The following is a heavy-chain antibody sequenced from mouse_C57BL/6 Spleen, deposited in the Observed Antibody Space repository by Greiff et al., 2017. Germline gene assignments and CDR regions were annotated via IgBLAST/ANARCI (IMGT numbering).Heavy chain of an antibody. J-gene: IGHJ2*01. CDR1: GFTFSDSG. V-gene: IGHV5-17*01. CDR2: ISSGSSTI. Sequence: EVNVVESGGGLVKPGGSLKLSCAASGFTFSDSGMHWVRQAPEKGLEWVAYISSGSSTIYYADTVKGRFTISRDNAKNTLFLQMTSLRSEDTAMYYCARDYGSSYYFDYWGQGTTLTVSS. CDR3: ARDYGSSYYFDY. D-gene: IGHD1-1*01.